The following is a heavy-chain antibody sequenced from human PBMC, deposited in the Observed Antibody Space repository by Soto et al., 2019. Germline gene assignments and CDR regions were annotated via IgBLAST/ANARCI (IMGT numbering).Heavy chain of an antibody. J-gene: IGHJ4*02. CDR3: AKAHATYYDFWSGSALDY. Sequence: PGGSLRLSCAASGFTFSSYAMSWVRQAPGKGLEWVSAISGSGGSTYYADSVKGRFTISRDNSKNTLYLQMNSLRAEDTAVYYCAKAHATYYDFWSGSALDYWGQGTLVTVSS. CDR2: ISGSGGST. CDR1: GFTFSSYA. D-gene: IGHD3-3*01. V-gene: IGHV3-23*01.